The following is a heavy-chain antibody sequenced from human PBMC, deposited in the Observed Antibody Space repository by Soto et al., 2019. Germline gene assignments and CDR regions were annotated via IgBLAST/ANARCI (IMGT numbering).Heavy chain of an antibody. CDR1: GYTFTTYA. V-gene: IGHV1-3*01. CDR3: ARGSAAAGPYYFDS. J-gene: IGHJ4*02. CDR2: INAGNGAT. D-gene: IGHD6-13*01. Sequence: ASVKVSCKASGYTFTTYAMHWVRQAPGQRLEWMGWINAGNGATKYSQNFQDRVTIARDTSANTAFMELSSLRSEDTAVYYCARGSAAAGPYYFDSWAQGTLVTVPQ.